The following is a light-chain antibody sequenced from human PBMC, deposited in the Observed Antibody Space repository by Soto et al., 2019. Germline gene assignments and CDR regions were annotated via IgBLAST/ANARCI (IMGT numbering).Light chain of an antibody. J-gene: IGKJ3*01. CDR2: AAS. V-gene: IGKV1-39*01. CDR1: RSISSY. CDR3: QQSYSTLT. Sequence: DIQMTQSPSSLSASVGDRVTITCRASRSISSYLNWYQQKPGKAPKLLIYAASSLQSGVPSRFSGSGSGTDFTLTISSLQPEEFATYYCQQSYSTLTFGPGTKVDIK.